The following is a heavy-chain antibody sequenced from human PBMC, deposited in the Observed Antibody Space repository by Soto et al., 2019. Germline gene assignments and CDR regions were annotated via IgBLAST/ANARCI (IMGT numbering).Heavy chain of an antibody. CDR1: GFTFSDYW. J-gene: IGHJ3*02. CDR3: ARDVTPGSGPYYDAFDI. Sequence: EVQLVESGGGLVQPGESLRLSCSASGFTFSDYWMTWVCQAPGKGLEWVANIRKDESKKSYLDSVRGRFTFSRDNARKLLYLQMDSLRAEVTALYYCARDVTPGSGPYYDAFDIWGQGTMVTVSS. D-gene: IGHD3-22*01. V-gene: IGHV3-7*05. CDR2: IRKDESKK.